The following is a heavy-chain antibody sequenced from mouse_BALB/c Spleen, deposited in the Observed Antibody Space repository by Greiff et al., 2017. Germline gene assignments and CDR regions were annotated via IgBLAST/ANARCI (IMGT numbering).Heavy chain of an antibody. CDR1: GYSFTSYW. D-gene: IGHD2-4*01. CDR3: TSSNDYDGTWFAY. V-gene: IGHV1-5*01. J-gene: IGHJ3*01. Sequence: EVQLQQSGTVLARPGASVKMSCKASGYSFTSYWMHWVKQRPGQGLEWIGAIYPGNSDTSYNQKFKGKAKLTAVTSASTAYMELSSLTNEDSAVYYCTSSNDYDGTWFAYWGQGTLVTVSA. CDR2: IYPGNSDT.